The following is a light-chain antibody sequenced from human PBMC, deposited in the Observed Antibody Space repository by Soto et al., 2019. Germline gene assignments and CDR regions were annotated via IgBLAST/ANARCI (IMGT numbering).Light chain of an antibody. CDR1: QTVSYN. V-gene: IGKV3-15*01. CDR3: QQYDDWPRWT. J-gene: IGKJ1*01. Sequence: EIVMTQSPATLSVSPGETATLTCRASQTVSYNFAWYQQKPGQPPRLLFYRASTRATGVPDRFSASGFATEFTLAINGLQSEDFALYYCQQYDDWPRWTLGQGTKVDIK. CDR2: RAS.